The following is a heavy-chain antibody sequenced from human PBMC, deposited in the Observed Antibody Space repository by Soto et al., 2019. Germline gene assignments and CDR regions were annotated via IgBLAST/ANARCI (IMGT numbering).Heavy chain of an antibody. CDR3: ARHVRIAALDY. D-gene: IGHD6-13*01. CDR2: MNPNSGNT. Sequence: ASVKVSCKASGSPFTSYDINWVRQATGQGLEWMGWMNPNSGNTGYAQKFQGRVTMTRNTSIGTAYMELSSLRSEDTAVYYCARHVRIAALDYWGQGTLVTVSS. V-gene: IGHV1-8*01. J-gene: IGHJ4*02. CDR1: GSPFTSYD.